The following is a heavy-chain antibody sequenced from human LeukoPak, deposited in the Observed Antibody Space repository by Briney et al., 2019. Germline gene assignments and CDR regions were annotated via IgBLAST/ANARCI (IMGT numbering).Heavy chain of an antibody. J-gene: IGHJ4*02. D-gene: IGHD3-10*01. CDR3: ADSFGGNSYGSGRQCCRASKY. Sequence: GGSLRLSCTASGFTFSSYAMSWVRQAPGKGLEWVSAISGSGGSAYYADSVKGRFTISRDNSKNTLYLQMNSLRAEDTAVSYSADSFGGNSYGSGRQCCRASKYWGQGTLVTVSS. CDR2: ISGSGGSA. CDR1: GFTFSSYA. V-gene: IGHV3-23*01.